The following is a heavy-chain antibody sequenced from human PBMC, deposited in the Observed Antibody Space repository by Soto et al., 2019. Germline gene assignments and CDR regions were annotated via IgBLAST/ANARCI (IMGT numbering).Heavy chain of an antibody. CDR1: GGTFSSYA. CDR2: IIPIFGTA. J-gene: IGHJ4*02. D-gene: IGHD3-10*01. V-gene: IGHV1-69*13. Sequence: ASVKVSCKASGGTFSSYAISWVRQATGQGLEWMGGIIPIFGTANYAQKFQGRVTITADESTSTAYMELSSLRSEDTAVYYCARSYYGSGTTPWDYWGQGTLVTAPQ. CDR3: ARSYYGSGTTPWDY.